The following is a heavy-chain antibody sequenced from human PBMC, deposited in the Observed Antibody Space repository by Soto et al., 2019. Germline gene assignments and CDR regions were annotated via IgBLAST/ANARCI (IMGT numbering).Heavy chain of an antibody. D-gene: IGHD1-26*01. CDR3: ARDRPSGTDAFDI. CDR1: GFTFSSYS. Sequence: GSLRLSCAASGFTFSSYSMNWVRQAPGKGLEWVSSISSSSSYIYYADSVKGRFTISRDNAKNSLYLQMNSLRAEDTAVYYCARDRPSGTDAFDIWGQGTMVTVSS. V-gene: IGHV3-21*01. J-gene: IGHJ3*02. CDR2: ISSSSSYI.